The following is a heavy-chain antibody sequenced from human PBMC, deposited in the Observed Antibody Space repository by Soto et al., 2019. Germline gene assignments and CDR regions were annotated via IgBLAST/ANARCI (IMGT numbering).Heavy chain of an antibody. V-gene: IGHV1-18*01. CDR2: INAYNGNT. D-gene: IGHD6-6*01. CDR1: GYTFTSYG. CDR3: ASRARPGYYYYGMDV. Sequence: ASVKVSCKASGYTFTSYGISWVRQAPGQRLEWMGWINAYNGNTNYSQKLQGRVTITTDTSASTAYMELSSLRSEDTAVYYCASRARPGYYYYGMDVWGQGTTVTVSS. J-gene: IGHJ6*02.